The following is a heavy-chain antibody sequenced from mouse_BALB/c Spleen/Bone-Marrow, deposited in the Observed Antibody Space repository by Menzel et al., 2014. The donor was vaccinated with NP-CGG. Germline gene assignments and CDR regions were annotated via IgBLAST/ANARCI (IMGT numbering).Heavy chain of an antibody. Sequence: VQLQQPGGGLVQPGGSLKLSCAASGFDFSRYWMSWVRQAPGKGLEWIGEINPDSSTINYTPSLKDKFIISRDNAKNTPYLQMSKVRSEDTALYYCARLGYEGSYAYWGQGTLVTVSA. CDR3: ARLGYEGSYAY. J-gene: IGHJ3*01. V-gene: IGHV4-1*02. D-gene: IGHD2-14*01. CDR1: GFDFSRYW. CDR2: INPDSSTI.